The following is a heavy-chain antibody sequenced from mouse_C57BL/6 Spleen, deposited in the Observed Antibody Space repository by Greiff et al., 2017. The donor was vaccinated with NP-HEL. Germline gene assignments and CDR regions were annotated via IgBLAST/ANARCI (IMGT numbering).Heavy chain of an antibody. D-gene: IGHD1-1*02. V-gene: IGHV1-66*01. CDR3: ARVVKYAMDY. Sequence: QVQLQQSGPELVKPGASVKISCKASGYSFTSYYIHWVKQRPGQGLEWIGWIYPGSGNTKYNEKFKGKATLTADTSSSTAYMQLSSLTSEDSAVYYGARVVKYAMDYWGQGTSVTVSS. J-gene: IGHJ4*01. CDR2: IYPGSGNT. CDR1: GYSFTSYY.